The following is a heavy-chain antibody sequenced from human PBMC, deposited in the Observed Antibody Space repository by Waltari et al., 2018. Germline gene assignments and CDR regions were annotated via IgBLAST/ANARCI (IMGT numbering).Heavy chain of an antibody. J-gene: IGHJ4*02. V-gene: IGHV3-30*02. CDR1: GFTFSSYG. CDR2: IRYDGSNK. Sequence: QVQLVESGGGVVQPGGSLRLSCAASGFTFSSYGMHWVRQAPGKGLEWVAFIRYDGSNKYYADSVKGRFTISRDNSKNTLYLQMNSLRAEDTAVYYCAKETDTSADMVQGVTGFDYWGQGTLVTVSS. CDR3: AKETDTSADMVQGVTGFDY. D-gene: IGHD3-10*01.